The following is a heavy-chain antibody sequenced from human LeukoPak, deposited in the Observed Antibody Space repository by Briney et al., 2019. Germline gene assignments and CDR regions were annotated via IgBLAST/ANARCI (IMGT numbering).Heavy chain of an antibody. V-gene: IGHV4-4*07. CDR1: GGSISSYY. Sequence: PSETLSLTCTVSGGSISSYYWSWMRQPAGKGLEWIGRISSSGTTNYSPSLQSRVTISVDTSKNQFSLKLSSVTAADTAVYYCARVRSIVVVPAASWFDPWGQGTLVTVSS. J-gene: IGHJ5*02. D-gene: IGHD2-2*01. CDR3: ARVRSIVVVPAASWFDP. CDR2: ISSSGTT.